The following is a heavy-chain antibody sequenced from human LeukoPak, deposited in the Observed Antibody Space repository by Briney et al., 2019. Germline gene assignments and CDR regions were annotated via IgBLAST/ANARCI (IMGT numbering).Heavy chain of an antibody. CDR3: ARGAVFQGNYDY. CDR1: GFTFSSSS. Sequence: TGGSLRLSCAAAGFTFSSSSMNWVRQTPGKGLEWVSSISGESKYIYYADSVTGRFTISRDNAKNSLYLQMNSLRAEDTAVYYCARGAVFQGNYDYWGQGTQATVSS. J-gene: IGHJ4*02. V-gene: IGHV3-21*01. CDR2: ISGESKYI. D-gene: IGHD5-24*01.